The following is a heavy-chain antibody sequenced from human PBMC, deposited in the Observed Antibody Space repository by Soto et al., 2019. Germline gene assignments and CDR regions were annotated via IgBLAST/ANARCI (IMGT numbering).Heavy chain of an antibody. D-gene: IGHD3-22*01. J-gene: IGHJ5*02. CDR1: GYSISSGYY. Sequence: PSETLSLTCAVSGYSISSGYYWGWIRQPPGKGLEWIGSTYRSGNTYYNPSLKSRVTISVDTSKNQFSLKLSSVTAADTAVYSCARAYYYEVAGWFDPWGPGTLVTVSS. V-gene: IGHV4-38-2*01. CDR2: TYRSGNT. CDR3: ARAYYYEVAGWFDP.